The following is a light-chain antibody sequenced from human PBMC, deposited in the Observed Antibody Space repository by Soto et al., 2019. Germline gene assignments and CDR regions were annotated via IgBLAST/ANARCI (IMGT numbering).Light chain of an antibody. Sequence: EIVLTQSPGTLSLSPGERATLSCRASQSVNSNFLAWYQQKPGQAPRLLISGASNRATGIPDRFSGSGSGTDFTLTISSLQAEDVALYYCQQYYSTPPTFGQGTKVEIK. CDR3: QQYYSTPPT. J-gene: IGKJ1*01. V-gene: IGKV3-20*01. CDR2: GAS. CDR1: QSVNSNF.